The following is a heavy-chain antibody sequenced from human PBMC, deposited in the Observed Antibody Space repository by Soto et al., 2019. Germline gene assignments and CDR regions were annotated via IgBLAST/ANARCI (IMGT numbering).Heavy chain of an antibody. CDR1: GFTFSSYW. D-gene: IGHD1-26*01. CDR3: ARGGSLNWYFDL. CDR2: INSDGGST. Sequence: EVQLVESGGGLVQPGGSLRLSCAASGFTFSSYWMHWVRQAPGKGLVWVSRINSDGGSTSYADSVKGRFTISRDNAKNTLDLQMNSLRAEDTAVYYCARGGSLNWYFDLWGRGTLVTVSS. V-gene: IGHV3-74*01. J-gene: IGHJ2*01.